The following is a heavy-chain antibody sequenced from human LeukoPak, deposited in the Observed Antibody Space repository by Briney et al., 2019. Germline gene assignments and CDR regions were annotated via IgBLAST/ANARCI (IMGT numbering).Heavy chain of an antibody. J-gene: IGHJ4*02. CDR1: GGSFSGYY. Sequence: SETLSLTCAVYGGSFSGYYWSWIRQPPGKGLEWIGEINHSGSTNYNPSLKSRVTISVDTSKNQFSLKLSSVAAADTAVYYCAAYSYGYLYYFDYWGQGTLVTVSS. CDR3: AAYSYGYLYYFDY. CDR2: INHSGST. D-gene: IGHD5-18*01. V-gene: IGHV4-34*01.